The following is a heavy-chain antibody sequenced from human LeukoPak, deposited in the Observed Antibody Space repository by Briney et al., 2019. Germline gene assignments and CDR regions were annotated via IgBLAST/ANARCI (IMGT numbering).Heavy chain of an antibody. J-gene: IGHJ4*02. CDR2: IKQDGSET. CDR1: EFIFSNYW. V-gene: IGHV3-7*01. D-gene: IGHD1-14*01. CDR3: ARGSSNTGFAY. Sequence: QPGGSLRLSCVGSEFIFSNYWMSWVRQAPGKGLGWVANIKQDGSETYSVDSVKGRFTLSRDNAKNSLYLQMNSLRAEDTAIYYCARGSSNTGFAYWGQGTLVTVSS.